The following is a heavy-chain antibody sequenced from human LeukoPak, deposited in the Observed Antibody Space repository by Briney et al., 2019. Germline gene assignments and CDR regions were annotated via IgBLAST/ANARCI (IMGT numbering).Heavy chain of an antibody. D-gene: IGHD2/OR15-2a*01. CDR1: GYTFTSYY. CDR2: INPSGGST. CDR3: ARSPRLFSSSGTTWYYYMDV. V-gene: IGHV1-46*01. Sequence: ASVKVSCKASGYTFTSYYMHWVRQAPGQGLEWMGIINPSGGSTSYAQKFQGRVTMTRDTSTSTVYMELSSLRSEDTAVYYCARSPRLFSSSGTTWYYYMDVWGKGTTVTVSS. J-gene: IGHJ6*03.